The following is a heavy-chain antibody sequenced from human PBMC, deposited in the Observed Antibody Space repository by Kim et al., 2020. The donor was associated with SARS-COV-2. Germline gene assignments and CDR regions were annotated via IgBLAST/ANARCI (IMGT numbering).Heavy chain of an antibody. J-gene: IGHJ4*02. D-gene: IGHD6-13*01. CDR1: GFTFSDYY. CDR3: AREQGDSWAFDS. CDR2: ISSSSTYT. V-gene: IGHV3-11*05. Sequence: GGSLRLSCAASGFTFSDYYMSWIRQAPGKGLEWVSYISSSSTYTDYADSVKGRFTISRDNAKNSLYLQMNSLRAEDTAVYYCAREQGDSWAFDSWGQGTLVTVSS.